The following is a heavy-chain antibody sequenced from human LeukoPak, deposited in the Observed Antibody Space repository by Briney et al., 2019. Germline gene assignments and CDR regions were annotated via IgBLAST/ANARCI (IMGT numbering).Heavy chain of an antibody. Sequence: GGSLRLSCAASRFTFSSYGMHWVRQAPGKGLEWVAVIWYDGSDKYYTDSVKGRFTISRDNSKNTLYLQMDNLRAEDTAVYYCAKYQRQWLPKGGFDYWGQGTLVTVSS. CDR3: AKYQRQWLPKGGFDY. CDR2: IWYDGSDK. V-gene: IGHV3-30*02. D-gene: IGHD6-19*01. J-gene: IGHJ4*02. CDR1: RFTFSSYG.